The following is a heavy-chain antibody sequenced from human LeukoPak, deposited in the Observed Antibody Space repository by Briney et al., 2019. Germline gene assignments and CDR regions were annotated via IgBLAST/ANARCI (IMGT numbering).Heavy chain of an antibody. J-gene: IGHJ4*02. CDR2: VYYGGST. V-gene: IGHV4-39*07. Sequence: PSETLSLTCTVSGGSISSSRYYWGWIRQSPGKGLEWIGSVYYGGSTNYNPSLKSRVTISVDKSKNQFSLKLSSVTAADTAVYYCASLVGVGWQQLVRYAYWGQGTLVTVSS. D-gene: IGHD6-13*01. CDR3: ASLVGVGWQQLVRYAY. CDR1: GGSISSSRYY.